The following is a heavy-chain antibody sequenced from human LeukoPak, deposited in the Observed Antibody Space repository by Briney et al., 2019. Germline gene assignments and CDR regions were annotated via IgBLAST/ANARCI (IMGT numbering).Heavy chain of an antibody. V-gene: IGHV1-18*01. J-gene: IGHJ4*02. D-gene: IGHD5-18*01. Sequence: ASVKVSCKASGYTFTSYGISWVRQAPGQGLEWMGWISGYNGNTNYAQNLQGRVTMTTDTSTSTVYMELRSLRSDDTAVYYCALLDTSRQTRGYWGQGTLVTVSS. CDR2: ISGYNGNT. CDR1: GYTFTSYG. CDR3: ALLDTSRQTRGY.